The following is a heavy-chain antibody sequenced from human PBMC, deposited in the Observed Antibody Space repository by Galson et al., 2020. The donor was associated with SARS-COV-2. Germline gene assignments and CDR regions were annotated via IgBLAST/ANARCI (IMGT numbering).Heavy chain of an antibody. Sequence: GGSLRLSCVASGFSFSSSSMNWVRQAPGKGLEWVSYISSSGGTIHYADSMEGRFTISRDNDKNSLYLQMNSLRDEDTAVYYCARAGGANSPLFLSLGGQGTLVTVSS. CDR3: ARAGGANSPLFLSL. D-gene: IGHD3-3*01. J-gene: IGHJ4*02. CDR1: GFSFSSSS. CDR2: ISSSGGTI. V-gene: IGHV3-48*02.